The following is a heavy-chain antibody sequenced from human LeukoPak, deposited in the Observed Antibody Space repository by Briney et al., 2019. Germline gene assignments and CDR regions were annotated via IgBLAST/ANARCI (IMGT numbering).Heavy chain of an antibody. D-gene: IGHD5-18*01. CDR3: AKSSGYSYGTVYYFDY. V-gene: IGHV3-23*01. Sequence: GGSLRLSCAASGFTFSSYAMSWVRQAPGKGLEWASAISGSGGSTYYADCVKGRFTISRDNSENTLYLQMNSLRAEDTAVYYCAKSSGYSYGTVYYFDYWGQGTLVTVSS. CDR1: GFTFSSYA. J-gene: IGHJ4*02. CDR2: ISGSGGST.